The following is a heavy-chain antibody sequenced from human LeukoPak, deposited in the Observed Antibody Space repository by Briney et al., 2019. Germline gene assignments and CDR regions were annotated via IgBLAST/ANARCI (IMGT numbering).Heavy chain of an antibody. CDR3: ATHMTTVTTPFDY. D-gene: IGHD4-17*01. CDR2: VGGRSSGT. CDR1: GFTFSNYA. Sequence: GGSLRLSCLTSGFTFSNYAVSWVRQAPRKGLEWVSTVGGRSSGTYYADSVKGRFTISRDNSENTFYLQMNSLRVEDTAVYYCATHMTTVTTPFDYWGQGTLVTVSS. J-gene: IGHJ4*02. V-gene: IGHV3-23*01.